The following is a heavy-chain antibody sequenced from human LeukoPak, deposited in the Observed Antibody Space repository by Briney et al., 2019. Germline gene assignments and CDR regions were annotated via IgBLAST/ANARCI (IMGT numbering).Heavy chain of an antibody. CDR2: ISYDGSNK. CDR1: GFTFSSYG. D-gene: IGHD4-11*01. CDR3: AKSLTTYRYYYYGMDV. V-gene: IGHV3-30*18. Sequence: GGSLRLTCAASGFTFSSYGMHWVRQAPGKGLEWVAVISYDGSNKYYADSVKGRFTISRDNSKNTLYLQMNSLRAEDTAVYYCAKSLTTYRYYYYGMDVWGQGTTVIVSS. J-gene: IGHJ6*02.